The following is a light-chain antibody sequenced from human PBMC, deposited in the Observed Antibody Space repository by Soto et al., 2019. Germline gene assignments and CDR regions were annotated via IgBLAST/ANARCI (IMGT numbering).Light chain of an antibody. CDR3: QQSYSTLMYT. V-gene: IGKV1-39*01. CDR2: AAS. Sequence: DIQMTQSPSSLSASVGDRVTITCRASQSISSYLNWYQQKPGKAPKLLIYAASSLQRRVPSRFSGSGSGTEFTLTISSLQPEDFATYYCQQSYSTLMYTFGQGTKLEIK. CDR1: QSISSY. J-gene: IGKJ2*01.